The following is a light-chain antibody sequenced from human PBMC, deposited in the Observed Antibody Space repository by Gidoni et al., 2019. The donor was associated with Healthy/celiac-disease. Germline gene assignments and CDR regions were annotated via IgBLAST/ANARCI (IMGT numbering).Light chain of an antibody. CDR2: EVS. Sequence: SALTQPASVSGSPGQSITISRTGTSSDVGGYNYVSWYQQHPGKAPKLMIYEVSNRPSGVSNRFSGSKSGNTASLTISGLQAEDEADYYCSSYTSSSTSYVFGTGTKVTVL. CDR3: SSYTSSSTSYV. J-gene: IGLJ1*01. V-gene: IGLV2-14*01. CDR1: SSDVGGYNY.